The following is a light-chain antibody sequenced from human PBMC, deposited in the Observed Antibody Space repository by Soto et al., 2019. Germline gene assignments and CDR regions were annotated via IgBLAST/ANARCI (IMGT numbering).Light chain of an antibody. Sequence: DIPMTQSPSTLSASVGDRVTITCRASQSISSWLAWYQQKPGKAPKLLIYDASSLESGVPSRFSGSGSGTEFTLTISSLQPDDFATYYCQQYNSYSPRTFGQGTKLEIK. V-gene: IGKV1-5*01. CDR3: QQYNSYSPRT. J-gene: IGKJ2*01. CDR1: QSISSW. CDR2: DAS.